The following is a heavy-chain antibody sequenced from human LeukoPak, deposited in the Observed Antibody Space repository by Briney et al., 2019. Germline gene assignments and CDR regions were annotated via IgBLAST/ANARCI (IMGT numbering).Heavy chain of an antibody. J-gene: IGHJ6*02. CDR1: GGSISSGGYY. D-gene: IGHD2-2*01. CDR2: IYYSGST. Sequence: PSETLSLTCTVSGGSISSGGYYWRWIRQHPGKGLEWIAYIYYSGSTCYNPSLKSRVTISVDTSKNQFSLKLSSVTAADTAVYYCARGSRCSSTSCSYYYYYGMDVWGQGTTVTVSS. V-gene: IGHV4-31*03. CDR3: ARGSRCSSTSCSYYYYYGMDV.